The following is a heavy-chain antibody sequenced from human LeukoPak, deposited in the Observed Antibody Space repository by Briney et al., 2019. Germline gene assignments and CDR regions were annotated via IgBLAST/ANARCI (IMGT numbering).Heavy chain of an antibody. D-gene: IGHD4-11*01. CDR2: ISYDGSHQ. CDR1: GFTFSDFG. J-gene: IGHJ6*04. Sequence: GRSLRLSCAASGFTFSDFGMHWVRQAPGKGLEWVAAISYDGSHQFYGGSVKGRFTISRDNSKNTLNLQMSSPRAEDTAVYYCAKWAGDYPYSYMDVWGTGTTVTVSS. V-gene: IGHV3-33*05. CDR3: AKWAGDYPYSYMDV.